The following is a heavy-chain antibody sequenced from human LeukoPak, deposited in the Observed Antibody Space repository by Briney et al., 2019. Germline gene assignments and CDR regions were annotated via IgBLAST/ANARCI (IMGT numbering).Heavy chain of an antibody. J-gene: IGHJ6*02. CDR2: IVVGSGNT. CDR1: GFTFTSSA. CDR3: AAAGRYYVWGSYRPQSNGMDV. D-gene: IGHD3-16*02. V-gene: IGHV1-58*02. Sequence: GASVKVSCKASGFTFTSSAMQWVRQARGQRRECIGWIVVGSGNTNYAQKFDDRVTITRDMSPSTAYMEFSSLRYDDTAMYYCAAAGRYYVWGSYRPQSNGMDVWGQGTTVTVSS.